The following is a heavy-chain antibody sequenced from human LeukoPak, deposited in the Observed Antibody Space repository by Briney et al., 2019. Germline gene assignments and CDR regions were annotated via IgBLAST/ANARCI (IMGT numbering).Heavy chain of an antibody. D-gene: IGHD3-3*01. CDR2: IRYDAGNE. J-gene: IGHJ4*02. CDR1: GFTFSLYG. Sequence: GGSLRLSCAASGFTFSLYGMQWVRQAPGKGLQWVAFIRYDAGNEYYVDSVKGRFTIPRDNSENTLYLQMNSLRTEDTAVYYCARFDYWSGFYPLDHWGQGTLVTVSS. V-gene: IGHV3-30*02. CDR3: ARFDYWSGFYPLDH.